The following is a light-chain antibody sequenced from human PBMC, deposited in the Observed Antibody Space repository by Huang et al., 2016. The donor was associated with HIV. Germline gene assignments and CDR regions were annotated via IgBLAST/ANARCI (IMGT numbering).Light chain of an antibody. CDR1: QRMSSN. Sequence: EIVLTQSPATLSVSPGERATLSCRASQRMSSNLAWYQQKPGQAPRLIIYGASTRATGIPARFSGSGSGTEFTLTISSLQSEDFAVYYCQQYDNWPPWTFGQGTKVEIK. CDR3: QQYDNWPPWT. CDR2: GAS. J-gene: IGKJ1*01. V-gene: IGKV3-15*01.